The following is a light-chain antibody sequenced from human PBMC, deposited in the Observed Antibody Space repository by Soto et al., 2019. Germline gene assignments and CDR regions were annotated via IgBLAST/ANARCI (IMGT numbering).Light chain of an antibody. CDR1: QDISNY. V-gene: IGKV1-33*01. CDR3: QQYDNLRPT. J-gene: IGKJ2*01. Sequence: DIQMTQSPSSLSASVGDRVTITCQASQDISNYLNWYQQKLGKAPKLLIYDASNLETGAPSRFSGSGSGTDFTFTISSLQPEDIATYYCQQYDNLRPTFGQGTKLEIK. CDR2: DAS.